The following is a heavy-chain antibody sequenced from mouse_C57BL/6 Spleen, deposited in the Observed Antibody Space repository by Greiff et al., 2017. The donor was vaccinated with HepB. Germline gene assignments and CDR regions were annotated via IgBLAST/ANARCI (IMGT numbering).Heavy chain of an antibody. CDR3: TTVAYDYAY. D-gene: IGHD2-12*01. V-gene: IGHV14-4*01. CDR1: GFNIKDDY. Sequence: EVMLVESGAELVRPGASVKLSCTASGFNIKDDYMHWVKQRPEQGLEWIGWIDPENGDTEYASKFQGKATITADTSSNTAYLQLSSLTSEDTAVYYCTTVAYDYAYWGQGTLVTVSA. J-gene: IGHJ3*01. CDR2: IDPENGDT.